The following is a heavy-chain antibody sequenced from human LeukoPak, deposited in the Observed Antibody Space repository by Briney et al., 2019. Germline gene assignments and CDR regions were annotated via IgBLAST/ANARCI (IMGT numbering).Heavy chain of an antibody. V-gene: IGHV1-24*01. CDR1: GYTLTELS. Sequence: ASVKVSCKVSGYTLTELSMHWVRQAPGKGLEWMGGFDPEDGETIYAQKFQGRVTMTENTSTDAAYMELSSLRSEDTAVYYCARDDTIDLKTKFDYWGQGTLVTVSS. J-gene: IGHJ4*02. CDR3: ARDDTIDLKTKFDY. D-gene: IGHD3-3*01. CDR2: FDPEDGET.